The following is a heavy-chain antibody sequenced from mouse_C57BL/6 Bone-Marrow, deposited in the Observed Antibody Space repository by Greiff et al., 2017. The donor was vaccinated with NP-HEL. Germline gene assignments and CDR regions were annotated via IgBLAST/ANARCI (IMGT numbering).Heavy chain of an antibody. V-gene: IGHV14-4*01. CDR2: IDPENGDT. CDR3: RYYGSSYAMDY. Sequence: VQLQQSGAELVRPGASVKLSCTASGFNIKDDYMHWVKQRPEQGLEWIGWIDPENGDTEYASKFQGKATITADTSSNTAYLQLSSLTSEETAVYYCRYYGSSYAMDYWGQGTSVTVSS. CDR1: GFNIKDDY. D-gene: IGHD1-1*01. J-gene: IGHJ4*01.